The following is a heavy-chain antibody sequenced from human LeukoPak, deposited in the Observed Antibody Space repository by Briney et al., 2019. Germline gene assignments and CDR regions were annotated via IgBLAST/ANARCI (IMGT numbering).Heavy chain of an antibody. CDR1: GYTFTTYG. D-gene: IGHD6-13*01. Sequence: ASVKVSCKTSGYTFTTYGISWLRQAPGQGLEWMGWISAYNGNTNYAQKLQGRVTMTTDTSTSTAYMELRSLRSDDTAVYYCARAPPGYSADYWGQGTLVTVSS. CDR2: ISAYNGNT. V-gene: IGHV1-18*01. CDR3: ARAPPGYSADY. J-gene: IGHJ4*02.